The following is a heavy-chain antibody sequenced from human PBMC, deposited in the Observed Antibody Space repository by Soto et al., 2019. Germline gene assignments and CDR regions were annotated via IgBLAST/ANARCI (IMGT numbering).Heavy chain of an antibody. J-gene: IGHJ4*02. D-gene: IGHD3-10*01. Sequence: GGSLRLSCAASGFTFSSYAMSWVRQAPGKGLKWVSAISGSGDSTYYAASVNGRLTISRDSSKNTLYLQMNSLRAEDTAVYYWAKFYYGSGGYFDYWGQGTLVTVSS. V-gene: IGHV3-23*01. CDR2: ISGSGDST. CDR1: GFTFSSYA. CDR3: AKFYYGSGGYFDY.